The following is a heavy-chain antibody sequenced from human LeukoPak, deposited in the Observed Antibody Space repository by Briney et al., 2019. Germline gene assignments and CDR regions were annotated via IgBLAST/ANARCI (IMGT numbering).Heavy chain of an antibody. CDR2: IKPDGSED. J-gene: IGHJ4*02. Sequence: PGGSLRLSCATSGLAFSNFWMYWVRQAPGKGLEWVASIKPDGSEDFYADSVKGRFNISRDNAKNSLFLQMTNLKAEDTAVYYCAVDRRFKIFDYWGQGTLVTVPS. V-gene: IGHV3-7*01. D-gene: IGHD5-24*01. CDR1: GLAFSNFW. CDR3: AVDRRFKIFDY.